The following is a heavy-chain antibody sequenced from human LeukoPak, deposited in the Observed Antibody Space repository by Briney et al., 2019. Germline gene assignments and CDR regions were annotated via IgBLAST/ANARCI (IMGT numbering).Heavy chain of an antibody. V-gene: IGHV1-8*01. D-gene: IGHD3-9*01. CDR1: GYTFTSYD. J-gene: IGHJ4*02. CDR3: ARPYDILTGSDY. CDR2: MNPNSGNT. Sequence: ASVKVSCKASGYTFTSYDINWVRQATGQGLEWMGWMNPNSGNTGYAQKFQGRVTMTRNTSISTAYMELSSLRSEDTAVYYCARPYDILTGSDYWGQGTLVTVSS.